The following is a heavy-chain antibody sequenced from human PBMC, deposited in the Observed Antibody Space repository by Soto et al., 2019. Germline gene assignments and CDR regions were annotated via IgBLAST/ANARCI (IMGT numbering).Heavy chain of an antibody. J-gene: IGHJ4*02. CDR1: GFTFSTNL. CDR3: VKDGEGVANFDY. CDR2: INSDGTTA. V-gene: IGHV3-74*01. Sequence: PGGSLRLSCAASGFTFSTNLMHWVRQGPGKGLVWVSRINSDGTTAAYADSVQGRFTISRDNAKNTLYLHMTSLRGEDTAVYYCVKDGEGVANFDYWGQGTLVTVSS. D-gene: IGHD3-10*01.